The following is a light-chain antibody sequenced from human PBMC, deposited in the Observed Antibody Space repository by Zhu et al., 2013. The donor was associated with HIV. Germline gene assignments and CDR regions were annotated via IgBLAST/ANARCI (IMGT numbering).Light chain of an antibody. CDR1: SNDVGGYNY. V-gene: IGLV2-14*01. J-gene: IGLJ1*01. CDR3: SSYTSSNTHV. CDR2: EVS. Sequence: QSALTQPASVSGSPGQSITISCTGTSNDVGGYNYVSWYQQHPGTAPKLMVYEVSSRPSGVSNRFSGSKSGNTASLIISGLQAEDEADYYCSSYTSSNTHVFGTGTKVTVL.